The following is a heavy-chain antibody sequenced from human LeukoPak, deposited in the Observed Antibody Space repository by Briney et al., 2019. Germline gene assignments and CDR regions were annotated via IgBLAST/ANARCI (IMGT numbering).Heavy chain of an antibody. J-gene: IGHJ4*02. Sequence: ASVKVSCKASGGTFSSYTISWVRQAPGQGPEWMGRIIPILGIANYAQKFQGRVTITADKSTSTAYMELSSLRSEDTAVYYCARDDRYYYDSSGYYFGWGQGTLVTVSS. D-gene: IGHD3-22*01. V-gene: IGHV1-69*04. CDR2: IIPILGIA. CDR3: ARDDRYYYDSSGYYFG. CDR1: GGTFSSYT.